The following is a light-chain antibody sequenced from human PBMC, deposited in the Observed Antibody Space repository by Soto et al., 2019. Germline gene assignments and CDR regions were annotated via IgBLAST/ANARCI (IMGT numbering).Light chain of an antibody. CDR2: DVI. V-gene: IGLV2-14*01. J-gene: IGLJ1*01. CDR3: TSYTSSSPHV. Sequence: QSALTQPASVSGSPGQSITISCTGTSSDVGGYNYVSWYQQHPGKAPKLLIYDVINRPSGVSNRFSGSKSGSTASLTISGLQAEDEADYYCTSYTSSSPHVFGSGTKATVL. CDR1: SSDVGGYNY.